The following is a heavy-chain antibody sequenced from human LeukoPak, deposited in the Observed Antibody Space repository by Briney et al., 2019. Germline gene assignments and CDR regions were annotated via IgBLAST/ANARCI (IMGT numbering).Heavy chain of an antibody. Sequence: GGSLRLSCAASGFTVSSNYISWVRQAPGKGLEWVSVIYSGGTTYYADSVKGRFTISRDNSKSTLYLQMNSLRAEDTAVYHCARTTFITAAGSIYFDYWGQGTLVTVSS. D-gene: IGHD6-13*01. CDR3: ARTTFITAAGSIYFDY. J-gene: IGHJ4*02. CDR1: GFTVSSNY. V-gene: IGHV3-66*01. CDR2: IYSGGTT.